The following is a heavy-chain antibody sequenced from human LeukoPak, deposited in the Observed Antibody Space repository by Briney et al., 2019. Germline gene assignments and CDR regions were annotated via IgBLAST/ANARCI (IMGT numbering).Heavy chain of an antibody. CDR1: GFTFSSYA. CDR2: IGGSGGGI. CDR3: AKYRGFGDSYDS. Sequence: GGSLTLSCAASGFTFSSYAMSWVRQAAGRRLGWVSTIGGSGGGIFYADSVEGRFSICRGKSQTTVDLQMNSLRAEDTAVYYCAKYRGFGDSYDSWGAGTLVTVSS. J-gene: IGHJ4*02. V-gene: IGHV3-23*01. D-gene: IGHD3-10*01.